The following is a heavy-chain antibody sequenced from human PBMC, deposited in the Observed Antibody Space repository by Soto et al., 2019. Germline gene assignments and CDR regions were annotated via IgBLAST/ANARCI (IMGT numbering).Heavy chain of an antibody. CDR2: INPNSGGT. Sequence: ASVKVSCKASGYTFTGYYMHWVRQAPGQGLEWMGWINPNSGGTNYAQKYKGWVTMTRDTSISTAYMKQSRLRSDDMAVYYCASYSGITGTTGGDRYYYYYMDVWGKGTTVTVSS. D-gene: IGHD1-7*01. CDR1: GYTFTGYY. CDR3: ASYSGITGTTGGDRYYYYYMDV. V-gene: IGHV1-2*04. J-gene: IGHJ6*03.